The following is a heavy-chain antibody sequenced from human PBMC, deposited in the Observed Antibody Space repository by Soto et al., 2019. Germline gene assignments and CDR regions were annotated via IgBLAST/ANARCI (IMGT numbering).Heavy chain of an antibody. J-gene: IGHJ4*02. CDR1: GFTFSSYG. CDR3: ASPANEGSYFDY. D-gene: IGHD2-8*01. Sequence: PGGSLRLSCAASGFTFSSYGMHWVRQAPGKGLEWVAVIWYDGSNKYYADSVKGRFTISRDNSKNTLYLQMNSLRAEDTAVYYCASPANEGSYFDYWGQGTLVTVSS. V-gene: IGHV3-33*01. CDR2: IWYDGSNK.